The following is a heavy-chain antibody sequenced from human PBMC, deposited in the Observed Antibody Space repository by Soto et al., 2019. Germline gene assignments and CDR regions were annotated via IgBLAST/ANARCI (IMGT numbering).Heavy chain of an antibody. Sequence: ASVKVSCKASGYTFTDYFIHWVRQAPGQGLEWIGWINPYSGGADLSQKFQGRVTMTRDTSISTAYMEVSSLRSDDTAVYYCASRPYYYDSSGYYFNWYFDLWGRGTLVTVSS. CDR2: INPYSGGA. V-gene: IGHV1-2*02. CDR1: GYTFTDYF. D-gene: IGHD3-22*01. J-gene: IGHJ2*01. CDR3: ASRPYYYDSSGYYFNWYFDL.